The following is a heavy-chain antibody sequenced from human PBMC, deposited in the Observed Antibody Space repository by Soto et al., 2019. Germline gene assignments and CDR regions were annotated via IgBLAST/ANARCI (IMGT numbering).Heavy chain of an antibody. CDR2: IYYSGRT. J-gene: IGHJ4*02. CDR3: ASVITGGSEYSFNF. V-gene: IGHV4-31*03. D-gene: IGHD2-8*02. Sequence: KPSETLSLTCTVSGVSISSGGYYWSWIRQHPGKGLEWIGNIYYSGRTYYNPSLKSRVILSVDTSKNHFSLTLRSVTAAASAMYYCASVITGGSEYSFNFCGQGALDTVSS. CDR1: GVSISSGGYY.